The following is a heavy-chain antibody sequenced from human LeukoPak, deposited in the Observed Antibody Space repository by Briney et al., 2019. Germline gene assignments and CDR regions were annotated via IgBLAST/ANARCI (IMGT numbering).Heavy chain of an antibody. Sequence: GGSLRLSCAASGFSFSDYNMNWVRQAPGKGLEWVAYISSSSSTTHYADSVTGRFSISRDNAKSSLYLQMNSLRVEDTAVYYCAPEGVLLDYWGQGTLVTVSS. CDR1: GFSFSDYN. D-gene: IGHD3-10*01. CDR2: ISSSSSTT. CDR3: APEGVLLDY. J-gene: IGHJ4*02. V-gene: IGHV3-48*01.